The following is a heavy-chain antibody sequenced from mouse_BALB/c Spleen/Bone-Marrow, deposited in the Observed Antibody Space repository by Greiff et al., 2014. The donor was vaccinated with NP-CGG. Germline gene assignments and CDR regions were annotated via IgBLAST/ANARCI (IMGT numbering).Heavy chain of an antibody. V-gene: IGHV1S137*01. CDR3: ARSGKVRNAMDY. D-gene: IGHD2-14*01. CDR2: ISGYYGDA. Sequence: QVHVKQSGAKLVRPGVSVKISCKGSGYTFTDHAIHWVKRSHAKSLEWIGVISGYYGDANYNQKFKGKATMTVDKSSSTAYMELARLTSEDSAIYYCARSGKVRNAMDYWGQGTSVTVSS. J-gene: IGHJ4*01. CDR1: GYTFTDHA.